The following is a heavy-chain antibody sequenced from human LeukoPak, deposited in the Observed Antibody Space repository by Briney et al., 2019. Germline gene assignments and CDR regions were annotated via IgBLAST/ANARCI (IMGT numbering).Heavy chain of an antibody. V-gene: IGHV3-30-3*01. Sequence: PGRSLRLSCAASGFTFSSYAMHWVRQAPGKGLEWVAVISHDGSNKYYADSVKGRFTISRDNSKNTLYLQMNSLRAEDTAVYYCARDVDIVATITLDYWGQGTLVTVSS. D-gene: IGHD5-12*01. J-gene: IGHJ4*02. CDR2: ISHDGSNK. CDR3: ARDVDIVATITLDY. CDR1: GFTFSSYA.